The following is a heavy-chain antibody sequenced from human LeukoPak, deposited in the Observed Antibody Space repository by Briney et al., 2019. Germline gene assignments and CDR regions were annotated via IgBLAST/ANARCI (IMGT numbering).Heavy chain of an antibody. D-gene: IGHD3-22*01. J-gene: IGHJ4*02. V-gene: IGHV3-7*01. CDR3: ARDGANSSGYYPFDY. CDR2: IKQSGSEK. CDR1: GFTFTGYW. Sequence: GGSLRLSCAASGFTFTGYWMSWVRQAPGKGLEWVANIKQSGSEKYYVDSVKGRFTISRDSAKNALFLQMNSLRAEDTAVYYCARDGANSSGYYPFDYWGQGTLVTVSS.